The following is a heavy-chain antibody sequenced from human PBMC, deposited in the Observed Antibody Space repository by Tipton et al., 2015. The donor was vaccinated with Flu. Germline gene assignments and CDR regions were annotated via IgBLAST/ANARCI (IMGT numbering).Heavy chain of an antibody. CDR1: GGSISSSSYY. J-gene: IGHJ2*01. CDR3: ARESFYDVDLDDWYIDL. CDR2: ISYSVST. V-gene: IGHV4-39*02. D-gene: IGHD2/OR15-2a*01. Sequence: TLSLTCTVSGGSISSSSYYWGWIRQPPGKGLEWIGSISYSVSTYYNPSLKSRVTISVDTSKNHFSLKLTSVTAADTAAYYCARESFYDVDLDDWYIDLWGRGTLVTVSS.